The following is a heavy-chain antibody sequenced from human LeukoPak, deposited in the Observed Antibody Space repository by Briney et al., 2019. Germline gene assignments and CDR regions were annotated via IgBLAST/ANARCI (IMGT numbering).Heavy chain of an antibody. CDR3: AKRPSDYGDYVTYFDY. Sequence: GGSLRLSCAASGFSFISYGMPWVRQAPGKGLEWVGVISDDGRNKKYADFVKGRFTISRDNSKDTLYLQMNSLRDEDTAVYYCAKRPSDYGDYVTYFDYWGQGTLVTVSS. CDR2: ISDDGRNK. V-gene: IGHV3-30*18. CDR1: GFSFISYG. D-gene: IGHD4-17*01. J-gene: IGHJ4*02.